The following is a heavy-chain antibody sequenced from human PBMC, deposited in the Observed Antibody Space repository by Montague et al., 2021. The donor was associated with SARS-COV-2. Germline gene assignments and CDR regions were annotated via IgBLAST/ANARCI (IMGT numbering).Heavy chain of an antibody. CDR3: ASTVDYYAHFDS. V-gene: IGHV4-39*07. CDR2: IYYSGST. Sequence: SETLSLTCTVSGGSISSSSYYWGWIRQPPGKGLEWIGSIYYSGSTYYXPSLKSRLIISLDTSKTHVSLKLRSVTAADTAVYYCASTVDYYAHFDSWGQGTLVSVSS. J-gene: IGHJ4*02. CDR1: GGSISSSSYY. D-gene: IGHD3-22*01.